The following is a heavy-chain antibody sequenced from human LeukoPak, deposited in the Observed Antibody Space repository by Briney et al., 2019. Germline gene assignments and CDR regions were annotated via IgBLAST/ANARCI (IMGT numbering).Heavy chain of an antibody. CDR3: ATSSPGRFVVVPAAMVFDY. J-gene: IGHJ4*02. CDR2: ISGSGGST. V-gene: IGHV3-23*01. CDR1: GFTFSSYA. Sequence: GGSLRLSCAASGFTFSSYAMSWVRQAPGKGLEGVSAISGSGGSTYYADSVKGRFTISRDNSKNTLYLQMNSLRAEDTAVYYCATSSPGRFVVVPAAMVFDYWGQGTLVTVSS. D-gene: IGHD2-2*01.